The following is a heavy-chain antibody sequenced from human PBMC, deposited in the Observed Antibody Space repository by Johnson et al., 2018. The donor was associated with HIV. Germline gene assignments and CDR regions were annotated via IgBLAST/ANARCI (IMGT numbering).Heavy chain of an antibody. CDR1: GFTFSSYA. CDR3: AREGTLGAFDI. D-gene: IGHD1-1*01. J-gene: IGHJ3*02. Sequence: QMQLVESGGGVVQPGGSLRLSCAASGFTFSSYAMHWVRQAPGKGLEWVAVISYDGSNKYYADSVKGRFTISRDNSKNTLYLQMNSLRAEDTAVYYCAREGTLGAFDIWGQGTMVTVSS. CDR2: ISYDGSNK. V-gene: IGHV3-30-3*01.